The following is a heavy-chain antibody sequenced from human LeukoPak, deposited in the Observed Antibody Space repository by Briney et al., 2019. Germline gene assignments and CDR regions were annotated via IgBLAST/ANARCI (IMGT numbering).Heavy chain of an antibody. V-gene: IGHV1-24*01. J-gene: IGHJ6*03. D-gene: IGHD5-18*01. CDR3: ARTIQLWLLYMDV. Sequence: ASVKVSCKVSGYTLTELSMHWVRQAPGKGLEWMGGFDPEDGETIYAQKFQGRVTMTRDTSISTAYMELSRLRSDDTAVYYCARTIQLWLLYMDVWGKGTTVTVSS. CDR2: FDPEDGET. CDR1: GYTLTELS.